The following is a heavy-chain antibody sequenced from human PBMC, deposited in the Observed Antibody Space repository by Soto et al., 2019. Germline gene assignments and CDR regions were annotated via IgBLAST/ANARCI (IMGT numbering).Heavy chain of an antibody. J-gene: IGHJ3*02. V-gene: IGHV4-34*01. D-gene: IGHD2-2*01. Sequence: SETLSLTCAVYGGSFSGYYWSWIRQPPGKGLEWIGEINHSGSTNYNQALKSRVTISVDTSKNQFSLKRSSVTATDTAVYYCARTQTLRYCSSTSCYLIGRGGTDAFDIWGQGTMVTVSS. CDR1: GGSFSGYY. CDR2: INHSGST. CDR3: ARTQTLRYCSSTSCYLIGRGGTDAFDI.